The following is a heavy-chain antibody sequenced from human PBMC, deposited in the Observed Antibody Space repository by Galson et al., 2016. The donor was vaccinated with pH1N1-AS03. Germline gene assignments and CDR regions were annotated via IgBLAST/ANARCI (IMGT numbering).Heavy chain of an antibody. J-gene: IGHJ4*02. CDR2: IESRAAGGTT. D-gene: IGHD3-10*01. Sequence: SLRLSCAVSGFTLSNAWMTWVRQAPGKGLEYVGRIESRAAGGTTDYAAPVKGRFSISRDDSKNTLYLQMNSLKTEDTAVYYCSVRDFDWGQGTQVTVSS. CDR1: GFTLSNAW. V-gene: IGHV3-15*04. CDR3: SVRDFD.